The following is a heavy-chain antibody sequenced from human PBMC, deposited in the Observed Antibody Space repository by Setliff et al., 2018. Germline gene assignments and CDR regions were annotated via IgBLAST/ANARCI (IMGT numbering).Heavy chain of an antibody. J-gene: IGHJ6*02. CDR2: ISSSGSTI. D-gene: IGHD3-22*01. CDR3: ARAYDSSGYYDYYYGMDV. V-gene: IGHV3-48*04. CDR1: GFTFSSYA. Sequence: HPGGSLRLSCAASGFTFSSYAMSWVRQAPGKGLEWVSYISSSGSTIYYADSVKGRFTISRDNAKNSLYLQMNSLRAGDTAVYYCARAYDSSGYYDYYYGMDVWGQGTTVTVSS.